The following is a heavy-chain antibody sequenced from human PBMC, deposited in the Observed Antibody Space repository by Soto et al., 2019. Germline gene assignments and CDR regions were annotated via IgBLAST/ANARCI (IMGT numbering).Heavy chain of an antibody. V-gene: IGHV3-23*01. Sequence: GGSLRLSFASSGLPFNHYAMSWVCHPPGRGLEWVSLIGGAGIMKWYAESVKGRFTISRDNSKNILYLQMNSLRAEDTAVYYCAKPPRGYNWYFDYGGQGTQVTVSS. CDR2: IGGAGIMK. D-gene: IGHD5-18*01. CDR3: AKPPRGYNWYFDY. J-gene: IGHJ4*02. CDR1: GLPFNHYA.